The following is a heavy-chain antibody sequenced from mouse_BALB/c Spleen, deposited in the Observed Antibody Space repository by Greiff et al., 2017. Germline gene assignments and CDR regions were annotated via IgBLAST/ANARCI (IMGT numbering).Heavy chain of an antibody. CDR2: ISYSGST. J-gene: IGHJ3*01. Sequence: EVKLQESGPGLVKPSQSLSLTCTVTGYSITSDYAWNWIRQFPGNKLEWMGYISYSGSTSYNPSLKSRISITRDTSKNQFFLQLNSVTTEDTATYYCARGRSTWFAYWGQGTLVTVSA. CDR3: ARGRSTWFAY. CDR1: GYSITSDYA. V-gene: IGHV3-2*02.